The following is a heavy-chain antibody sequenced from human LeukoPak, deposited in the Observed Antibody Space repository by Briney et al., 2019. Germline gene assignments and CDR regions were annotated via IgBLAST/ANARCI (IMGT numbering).Heavy chain of an antibody. V-gene: IGHV1-69*04. Sequence: SVKVSCKASGGTFSSYAISWVQQAPGQGLEWMGRIIPILGIANYAQKFQGRVTITADKSTSTAYMELSSLRSEDTAVYYCARGGSLYSYGLSDYWGQGTLVTVSS. CDR3: ARGGSLYSYGLSDY. CDR1: GGTFSSYA. J-gene: IGHJ4*02. CDR2: IIPILGIA. D-gene: IGHD5-18*01.